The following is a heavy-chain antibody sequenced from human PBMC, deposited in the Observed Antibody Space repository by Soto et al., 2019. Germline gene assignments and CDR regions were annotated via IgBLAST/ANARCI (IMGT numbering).Heavy chain of an antibody. CDR3: ARGRRGYSGYDHYYYYMDV. CDR1: GDRFTGYY. Sequence: GTSVKLSCEACGDRFTGYYMHWVRQAPKQGLEWMGWINPNSGGTNYAQKFQGWVTMTRDTSISTAYMELSRLRSDDTAVYYCARGRRGYSGYDHYYYYMDVWGKGTTVTVSS. CDR2: INPNSGGT. V-gene: IGHV1-2*04. D-gene: IGHD5-12*01. J-gene: IGHJ6*03.